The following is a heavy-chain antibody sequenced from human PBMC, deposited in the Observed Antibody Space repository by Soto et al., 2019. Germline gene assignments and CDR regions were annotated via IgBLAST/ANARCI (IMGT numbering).Heavy chain of an antibody. CDR1: GFTFDDYA. Sequence: EVQLMESGGCLVQPGRSLRLSCAASGFTFDDYAMHWVRQAPGKGLEWVSGISWNGGSIHYADSVKGRFTISRDNAKSSLLLQMNSLRAEDTAFYYCAKDMVQYDFWSGYKKWGQGTLVPVSS. CDR3: AKDMVQYDFWSGYKK. CDR2: ISWNGGSI. V-gene: IGHV3-9*01. J-gene: IGHJ4*02. D-gene: IGHD3-3*01.